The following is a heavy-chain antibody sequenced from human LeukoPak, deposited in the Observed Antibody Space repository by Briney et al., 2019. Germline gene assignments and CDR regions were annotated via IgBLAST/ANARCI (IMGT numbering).Heavy chain of an antibody. CDR2: INWNGGST. CDR1: GFTFDDYG. V-gene: IGHV3-20*04. Sequence: GGSLRLSCAASGFTFDDYGMSWVRQAPGKGLEWVSGINWNGGSTGYADSVKGRFTISRDNAKNSLYLQMNNLRAEDTALYYCARGPPYYYGSGSSLRGAFDTWGQGTMVTVSS. CDR3: ARGPPYYYGSGSSLRGAFDT. J-gene: IGHJ3*02. D-gene: IGHD3-10*01.